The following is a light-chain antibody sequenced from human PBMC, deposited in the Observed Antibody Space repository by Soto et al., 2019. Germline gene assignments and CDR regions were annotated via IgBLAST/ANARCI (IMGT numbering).Light chain of an antibody. V-gene: IGLV8-61*01. CDR1: SGSVSTSYY. CDR2: STN. Sequence: QTVVTQEPSFPVSPGGTVTLTCGLSSGSVSTSYYPSWYQQTPGQAPRTLIYSTNTRSSGVPDRFSGSILGNKAALTITGAQADDESDYYCVLYMGSGIPYVFGTGTKVTVL. J-gene: IGLJ1*01. CDR3: VLYMGSGIPYV.